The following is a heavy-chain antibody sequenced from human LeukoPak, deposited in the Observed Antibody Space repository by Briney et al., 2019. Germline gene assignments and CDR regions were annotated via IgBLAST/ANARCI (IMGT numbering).Heavy chain of an antibody. J-gene: IGHJ4*02. CDR3: AREKHSRIFGEIIRSPLRNYFDY. CDR2: TSSSDPGT. V-gene: IGHV3-23*01. Sequence: GGSLRLSCAASGFPLSSYAMSWVRQASGKGLEWVSATSSSDPGTYYADSVRGRFTISRDTSKNTLYLQMNSLRAEDTAVYYCAREKHSRIFGEIIRSPLRNYFDYWGQGTLVTVSS. CDR1: GFPLSSYA. D-gene: IGHD3-3*01.